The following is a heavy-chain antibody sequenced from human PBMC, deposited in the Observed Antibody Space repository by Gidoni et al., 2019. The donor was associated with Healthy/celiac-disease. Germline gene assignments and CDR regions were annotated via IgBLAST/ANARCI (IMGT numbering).Heavy chain of an antibody. J-gene: IGHJ6*03. CDR3: ARHYNKLTGTNAVGGYYYYMDV. D-gene: IGHD1-20*01. CDR2: IYPGDSDT. Sequence: EVQLVQSGAEVKKPGESLQISCKGSGYSFTSYWIGWVRQMPGKGLEWMGIIYPGDSDTRYSPSFQGQVTISADKSISTAYLQWSSLKASDTAMYYCARHYNKLTGTNAVGGYYYYMDVWGKGTTVTVSS. V-gene: IGHV5-51*01. CDR1: GYSFTSYW.